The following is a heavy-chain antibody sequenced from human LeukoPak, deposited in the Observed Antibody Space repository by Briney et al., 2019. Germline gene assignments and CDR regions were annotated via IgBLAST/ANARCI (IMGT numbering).Heavy chain of an antibody. CDR2: ISGSGGST. J-gene: IGHJ6*03. V-gene: IGHV3-23*01. D-gene: IGHD3-3*01. CDR1: GFTFSSYA. Sequence: PGGSLRLSCAASGFTFSSYAMSWVRQAPGKGLEWVSAISGSGGSTYYADSVKGRFTISRDNSKNTLYLQMNSLRAEDTAVYYCAKVSDFWREYYYYMDVWGKGTTVTVSS. CDR3: AKVSDFWREYYYYMDV.